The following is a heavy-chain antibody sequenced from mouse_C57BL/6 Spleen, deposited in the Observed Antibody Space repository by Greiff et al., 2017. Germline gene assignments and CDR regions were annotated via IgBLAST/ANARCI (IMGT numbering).Heavy chain of an antibody. Sequence: EIQLQQSGPELVKPGASVKISCKASGYTFTDYYMNWVKQSHGKSLEWIGDINPNNGGTSYNQKFKGKATLTVDKSSSTAYMELRSLTSEDSAVYYCARPLLGLERYYYAMDYWGQGTSVTVSS. J-gene: IGHJ4*01. V-gene: IGHV1-26*01. D-gene: IGHD4-1*01. CDR2: INPNNGGT. CDR1: GYTFTDYY. CDR3: ARPLLGLERYYYAMDY.